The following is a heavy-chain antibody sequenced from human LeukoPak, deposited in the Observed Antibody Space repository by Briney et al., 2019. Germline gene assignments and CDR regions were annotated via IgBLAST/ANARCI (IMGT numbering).Heavy chain of an antibody. CDR2: IYYSGST. V-gene: IGHV4-39*01. D-gene: IGHD2-8*01. CDR1: GGSISSSGYY. Sequence: SETLSLTCTVSGGSISSSGYYWVWIRQPPGKGLEWIGSIYYSGSTYYNPSLKSRVTISVDTSKNQFSLKLSSVTAADTAVYYCARTVNAIAPWYFDYWGQGTLVTVSS. CDR3: ARTVNAIAPWYFDY. J-gene: IGHJ4*02.